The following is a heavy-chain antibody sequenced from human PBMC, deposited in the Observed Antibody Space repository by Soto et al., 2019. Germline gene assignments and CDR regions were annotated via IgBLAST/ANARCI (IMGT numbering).Heavy chain of an antibody. CDR2: IYHSGST. Sequence: SETLSLTCAVSGGSISSCGYSWSWIRQPPGKGLEWIGYIYHSGSTYYNPSLKSRVTISVDRSKNQFSLKLSSVTAADTAVYYCAGGGVFLEWLEAFDIWGQGTMVTVSS. CDR3: AGGGVFLEWLEAFDI. V-gene: IGHV4-30-2*01. CDR1: GGSISSCGYS. D-gene: IGHD3-3*01. J-gene: IGHJ3*02.